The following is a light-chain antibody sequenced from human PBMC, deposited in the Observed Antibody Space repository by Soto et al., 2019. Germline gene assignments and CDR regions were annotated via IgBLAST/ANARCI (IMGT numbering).Light chain of an antibody. CDR3: QQYGSSSWT. V-gene: IGKV3-20*01. CDR2: AAS. Sequence: EIVLTQSPGTLSLTPGERATLSCRASQIVSSRYLAWYQQKPGQAPRLLVYAASSRATGIPDRFSGSGSGTDFTLTISRLEPEDFAVYYCQQYGSSSWTFGQGTKV. CDR1: QIVSSRY. J-gene: IGKJ1*01.